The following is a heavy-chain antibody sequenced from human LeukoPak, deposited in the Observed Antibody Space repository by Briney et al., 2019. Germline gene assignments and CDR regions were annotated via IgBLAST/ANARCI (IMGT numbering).Heavy chain of an antibody. CDR2: IKQDGSET. CDR1: GFTLSRYW. D-gene: IGHD6-6*01. CDR3: ARIAATATGCYDY. Sequence: GGSLRLSCAASGFTLSRYWVSWVRQAPGKGLEWVASIKQDGSETNYMDSVKGRFTISRDNAKNSVSLQMNSLRAEDTAVYYCARIAATATGCYDYWGQGTLVTVSS. J-gene: IGHJ4*02. V-gene: IGHV3-7*01.